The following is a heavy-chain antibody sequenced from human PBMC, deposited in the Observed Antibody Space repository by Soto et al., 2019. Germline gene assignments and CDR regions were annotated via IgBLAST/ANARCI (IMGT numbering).Heavy chain of an antibody. V-gene: IGHV1-46*01. D-gene: IGHD2-21*02. CDR2: INPSGGST. Sequence: ASVKVSCKASGYTFTSYYMHWVRQAPGQGLEWMGIINPSGGSTSYAQKFQGRVTMTRDTSTSTVYMELSSLRSEDTAVYYCARDLVVVVTTGSYYYGMDVWGQGTTDTVSS. J-gene: IGHJ6*02. CDR3: ARDLVVVVTTGSYYYGMDV. CDR1: GYTFTSYY.